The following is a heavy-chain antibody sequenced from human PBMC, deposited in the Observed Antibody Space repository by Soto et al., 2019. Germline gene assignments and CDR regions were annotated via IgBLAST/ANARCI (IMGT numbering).Heavy chain of an antibody. J-gene: IGHJ4*02. Sequence: PSETLSLTCTVSGGSISSSSYYWGWIRQPPGKGLEWIGSIYYSGSTYYNPSLKSRVTISVDTSKNQFSLKLSSVTAADTAVYYCASGYLRYFDWLLDPYYFDYWGQGTLVTVSS. CDR3: ASGYLRYFDWLLDPYYFDY. CDR1: GGSISSSSYY. CDR2: IYYSGST. D-gene: IGHD3-9*01. V-gene: IGHV4-39*01.